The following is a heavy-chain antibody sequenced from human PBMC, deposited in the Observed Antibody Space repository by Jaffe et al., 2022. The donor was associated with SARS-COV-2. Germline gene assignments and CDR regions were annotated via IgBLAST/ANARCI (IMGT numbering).Heavy chain of an antibody. CDR3: ARDSHAAMDV. D-gene: IGHD2-2*01. V-gene: IGHV3-72*01. J-gene: IGHJ6*02. CDR1: GFRLSDHY. Sequence: EVQLVESGGGLVQPGGSLRLSCAASGFRLSDHYMDWVRQAPGKGLEWVGRITNTPNNIAAEYAASVKGRWIISRDDSKNSLFLQMYSLKTEDTAVYYCARDSHAAMDVWGQGTTVTVSS. CDR2: ITNTPNNIAA.